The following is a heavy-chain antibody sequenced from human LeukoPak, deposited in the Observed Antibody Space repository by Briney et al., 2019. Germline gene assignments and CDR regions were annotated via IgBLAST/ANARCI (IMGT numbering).Heavy chain of an antibody. Sequence: SGPALVKPTQTLTLTCTFSGFSLSTSGMCVSWIRQPPGKALEWLARIDWDDDKYYSTSLKTRLAISKDTSKNQVVLTMTNMDPVDTATYYCARINYYDSSGYLGFDYWGQGTLVTVSS. D-gene: IGHD3-22*01. CDR1: GFSLSTSGMC. V-gene: IGHV2-70*11. J-gene: IGHJ4*02. CDR2: IDWDDDK. CDR3: ARINYYDSSGYLGFDY.